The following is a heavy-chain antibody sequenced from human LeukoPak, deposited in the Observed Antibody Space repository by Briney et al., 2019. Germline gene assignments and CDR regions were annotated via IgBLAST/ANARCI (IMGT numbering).Heavy chain of an antibody. CDR2: INSDGSST. V-gene: IGHV3-74*01. CDR1: GFPFSSYW. J-gene: IGHJ4*02. Sequence: GGSLGLSCAASGFPFSSYWMHRVRQAPGKGLVWVSRINSDGSSTNYADSVKGRFTISRDNAKYALYLQMNSLRAEDTAVYYCARRTDDYGDRSLDYWGQGTLVTVSS. CDR3: ARRTDDYGDRSLDY. D-gene: IGHD4-17*01.